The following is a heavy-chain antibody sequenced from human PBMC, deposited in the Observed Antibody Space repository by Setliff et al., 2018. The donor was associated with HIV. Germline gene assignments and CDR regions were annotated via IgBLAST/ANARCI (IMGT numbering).Heavy chain of an antibody. J-gene: IGHJ4*01. CDR2: ISYSGST. CDR3: ARTRGYSYGTLAGFDY. D-gene: IGHD5-18*01. CDR1: GASIRSQY. Sequence: KASETLSLTCTVSGASIRSQYWSWIRKPPGKRLEWIGYISYSGSTNYNPSLESRVAMSVDTSKQQFSLEVSSVTAADTAVYYCARTRGYSYGTLAGFDYWGRGSLVTVSS. V-gene: IGHV4-59*11.